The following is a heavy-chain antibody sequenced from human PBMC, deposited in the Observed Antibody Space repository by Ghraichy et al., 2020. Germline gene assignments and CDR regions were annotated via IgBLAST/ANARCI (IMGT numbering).Heavy chain of an antibody. D-gene: IGHD6-19*01. V-gene: IGHV4-39*01. CDR1: GGSISSSSYY. CDR2: IYYSGST. CDR3: VRRSRWLADWYFDL. J-gene: IGHJ2*01. Sequence: LSLTCTVSGGSISSSSYYWGWIRQPPGKGLEWIGSIYYSGSTYYNPSLKSRVTISVDTSKNQFSLKLSSVTAADTAVYYCVRRSRWLADWYFDLWGRGTLVTVSS.